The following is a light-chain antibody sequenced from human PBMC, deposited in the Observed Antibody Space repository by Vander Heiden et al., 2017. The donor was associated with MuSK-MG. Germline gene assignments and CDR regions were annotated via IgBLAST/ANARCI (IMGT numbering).Light chain of an antibody. CDR1: GSDVGAYNV. CDR2: DMT. Sequence: QSALSQPASVSGSPGQSITISCTGTGSDVGAYNVVSWYQHHPGKAPKLLIYDMTDRPSGVSSRFSATKSGITASLTISGLQAEDEADYYCSSYTTSRTVVFGGGTKVTVL. V-gene: IGLV2-14*03. CDR3: SSYTTSRTVV. J-gene: IGLJ2*01.